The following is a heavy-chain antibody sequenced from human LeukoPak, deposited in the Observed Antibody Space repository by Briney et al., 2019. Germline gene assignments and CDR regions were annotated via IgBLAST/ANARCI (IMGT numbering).Heavy chain of an antibody. V-gene: IGHV3-30*09. CDR1: GFTFSSYA. J-gene: IGHJ4*02. D-gene: IGHD2-2*01. CDR2: ISYDGSNK. CDR3: AKDISDIVVVPAAAKGGFDY. Sequence: PGRSLRLSCAASGFTFSSYAMHWVRQAPGKGLEWVAVISYDGSNKYYADSVRGRFAISRDNSKNTLYLQMNSLRAEDTAVYYCAKDISDIVVVPAAAKGGFDYWGQGPLVTASS.